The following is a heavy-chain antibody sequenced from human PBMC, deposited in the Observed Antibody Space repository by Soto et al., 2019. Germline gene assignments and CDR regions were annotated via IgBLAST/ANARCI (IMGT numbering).Heavy chain of an antibody. V-gene: IGHV3-7*05. Sequence: PGGSLRLSCAASGFTFSSYWMSWVRQAPGKGLEWVANIKQDGSGKYYVDSVKGRFTISRDNAKNSLYLQMNSLRAEDTAVYYCARDLSGNGLWDYYGMDVWGQGTTVTVSS. D-gene: IGHD3-16*01. CDR1: GFTFSSYW. CDR2: IKQDGSGK. J-gene: IGHJ6*02. CDR3: ARDLSGNGLWDYYGMDV.